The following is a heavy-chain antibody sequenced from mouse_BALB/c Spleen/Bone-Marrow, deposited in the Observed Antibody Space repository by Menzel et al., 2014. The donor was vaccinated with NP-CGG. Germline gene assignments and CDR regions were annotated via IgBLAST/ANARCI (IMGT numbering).Heavy chain of an antibody. Sequence: VQGVESGAELARPGASVKMSCQASGYTFTRYTMHWEKRRPGQGLEWIGYIIPNSGYSNYNQKFKDKATLTADKSSSTVYMQLSSLTSEDSAVYYCTIRYYAMDYWGQGTSVTVSS. CDR1: GYTFTRYT. CDR2: IIPNSGYS. V-gene: IGHV1-4*01. J-gene: IGHJ4*01. D-gene: IGHD1-1*01. CDR3: TIRYYAMDY.